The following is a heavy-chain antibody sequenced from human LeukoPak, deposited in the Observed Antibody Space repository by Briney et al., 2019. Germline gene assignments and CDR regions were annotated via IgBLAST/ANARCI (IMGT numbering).Heavy chain of an antibody. CDR2: IYYSGST. D-gene: IGHD3-3*01. J-gene: IGHJ4*02. CDR1: GGSISSGDYY. Sequence: PSQTLSLTCTVSGGSISSGDYYWSWIRQPPGKGLEWIGYIYYSGSTYYNPSLKSRVTISVDTSKNQFSLKPSSVTAADTAVYYCASSITIFGVVGQIFDYWGQGTLVTVSS. V-gene: IGHV4-30-4*08. CDR3: ASSITIFGVVGQIFDY.